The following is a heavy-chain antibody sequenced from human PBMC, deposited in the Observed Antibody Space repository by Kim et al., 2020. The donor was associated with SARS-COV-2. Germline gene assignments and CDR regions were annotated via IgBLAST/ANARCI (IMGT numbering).Heavy chain of an antibody. CDR1: GGSISSYY. CDR3: ARGPKKTYYYGSSGYYRPYETYYYYYGMTV. CDR2: IYYSGST. J-gene: IGHJ6*02. D-gene: IGHD3-22*01. Sequence: SETLSLTCTVSGGSISSYYWSWIRQPPGKGLEWIGYIYYSGSTNYNPSLKSRLTISVDTSTNQFSLTLSSVTAADTAVYYCARGPKKTYYYGSSGYYRPYETYYYYYGMTVGGQGPTVTVSS. V-gene: IGHV4-59*13.